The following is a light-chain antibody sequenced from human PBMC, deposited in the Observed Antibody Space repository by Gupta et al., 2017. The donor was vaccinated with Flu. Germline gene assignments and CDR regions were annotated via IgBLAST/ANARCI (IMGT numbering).Light chain of an antibody. CDR1: QSIDSW. CDR3: QQDSTYWA. CDR2: KAS. V-gene: IGKV1-5*03. Sequence: DIQMTQSPSTLSASVGDRVTITCRASQSIDSWLAWYQQRPGKPPKLLIYKASAVESGVPSRFSGSGTGTEFTFSSSDRQPEDSANYYGQQDSTYWAFGQGTKVEVK. J-gene: IGKJ1*01.